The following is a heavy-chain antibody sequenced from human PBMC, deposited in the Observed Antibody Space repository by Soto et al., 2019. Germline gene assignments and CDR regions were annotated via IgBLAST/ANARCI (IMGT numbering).Heavy chain of an antibody. CDR3: TTDQAPKWLFRSHMGY. CDR1: GFTFSNAW. Sequence: EVQLVESGGGLVKPGGSLRLSCAASGFTFSNAWMSWVRQAPGKGLEWVGRIKSKTDGGTTDYAAPVKGRFTISRDDSNNTLYRQMNSLKTEDTAVYYCTTDQAPKWLFRSHMGYWGQGTLVTVSS. V-gene: IGHV3-15*01. CDR2: IKSKTDGGTT. D-gene: IGHD6-19*01. J-gene: IGHJ4*02.